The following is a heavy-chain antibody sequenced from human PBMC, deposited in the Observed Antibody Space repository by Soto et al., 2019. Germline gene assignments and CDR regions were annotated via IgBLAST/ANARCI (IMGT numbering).Heavy chain of an antibody. D-gene: IGHD5-18*01. V-gene: IGHV4-34*01. CDR1: GGSFSGYY. J-gene: IGHJ4*02. CDR3: ARARKRGYSYGGHFDY. Sequence: PSETLSLTCAVYGGSFSGYYWSWIRQPPGKGLEWIGEINHSGSTNYNPSLKSRVTISVDTSKNQFSLKLSSVTAADTAVYYCARARKRGYSYGGHFDYWGQGTLVTVSS. CDR2: INHSGST.